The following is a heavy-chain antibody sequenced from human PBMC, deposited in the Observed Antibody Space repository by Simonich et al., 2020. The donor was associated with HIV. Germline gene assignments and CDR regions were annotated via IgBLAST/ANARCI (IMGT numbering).Heavy chain of an antibody. D-gene: IGHD6-13*01. CDR3: VKGAAAGNKGWFDP. CDR2: ISVNSESI. V-gene: IGHV3-9*01. J-gene: IGHJ5*02. Sequence: EVQLVESGGGLVQPGRSLRLSCAASGFTFDEHAMNWVRQAPGQGLELVSGISVNSESITYADSVKGRFTISRDNAKTSLYLQMNSLRAEDTALYYCVKGAAAGNKGWFDPWGQGTLVTVSS. CDR1: GFTFDEHA.